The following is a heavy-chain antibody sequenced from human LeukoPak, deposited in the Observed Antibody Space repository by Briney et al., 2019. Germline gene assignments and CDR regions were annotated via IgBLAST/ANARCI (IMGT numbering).Heavy chain of an antibody. D-gene: IGHD4-11*01. J-gene: IGHJ5*02. V-gene: IGHV1-18*01. Sequence: GASVKVSCKASGYTFTSYGISWVRQAPGQGLEWMGWISDYNGNTNYAQKLQGRVTMTTDTSTSTAYMERRSLRSDDTAVYYCARDLYRDSLPVSWFDPWGQGTLVTVSS. CDR1: GYTFTSYG. CDR2: ISDYNGNT. CDR3: ARDLYRDSLPVSWFDP.